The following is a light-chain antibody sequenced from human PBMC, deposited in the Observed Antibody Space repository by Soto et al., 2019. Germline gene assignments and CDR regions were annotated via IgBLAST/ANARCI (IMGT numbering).Light chain of an antibody. J-gene: IGLJ1*01. CDR1: SSDVGGYDY. CDR2: DVT. CDR3: CSYGGSFPYV. Sequence: QSALTRPPSVSVSPGQSVTISCTGTSSDVGGYDYVSWYQQRPGKAPKLLIYDVTKRPSGVPDRFSGSKSGNTASLTISGLQAEDEADFYCCSYGGSFPYVFGTGTKVTVL. V-gene: IGLV2-11*01.